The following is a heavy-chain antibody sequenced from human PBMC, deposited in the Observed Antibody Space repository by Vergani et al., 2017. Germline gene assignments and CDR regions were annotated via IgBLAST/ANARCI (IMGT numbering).Heavy chain of an antibody. CDR3: AKAALRVGATGAFDI. V-gene: IGHV3-30*18. CDR2: ISYDGSNK. CDR1: GFTFSSYG. Sequence: QVQLVESGGGVVQPGRSLRLSCAASGFTFSSYGMHWVRQAPGKGLEWVAVISYDGSNKYYADSVKGRFTISRDNSKNTLYLQMNSLRAEDTAVYYCAKAALRVGATGAFDIWGQGTMVTVSS. J-gene: IGHJ3*02. D-gene: IGHD1-26*01.